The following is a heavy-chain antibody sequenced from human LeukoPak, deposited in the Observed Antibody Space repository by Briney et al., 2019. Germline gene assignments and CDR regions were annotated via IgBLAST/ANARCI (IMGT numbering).Heavy chain of an antibody. V-gene: IGHV6-1*01. CDR2: TYYRSKWYN. Sequence: QSQTLSLTCAISGDSVSSNSAAWNWIRQSPSRGLEWLGRTYYRSKWYNDYAVSVKSRITINPDTSKNQFSLQLSSVTPEDTAVYYCARGLGAYDSSGYYSNWFDPWGQGTLVTVSS. CDR1: GDSVSSNSAA. CDR3: ARGLGAYDSSGYYSNWFDP. D-gene: IGHD3-22*01. J-gene: IGHJ5*02.